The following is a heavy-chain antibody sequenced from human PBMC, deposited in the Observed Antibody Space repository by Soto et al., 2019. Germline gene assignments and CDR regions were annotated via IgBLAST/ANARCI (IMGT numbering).Heavy chain of an antibody. V-gene: IGHV4-59*01. CDR1: GGSISSYY. Sequence: PSETLSLTCTVSGGSISSYYWSWIRQPPGKGLEWIGYIYYSGSTNYNPSLKSRVTISVDTSKNQFSLKLSSVTAADTTVYYCARRWGYYFDYWGQGTLVTVSS. CDR3: ARRWGYYFDY. D-gene: IGHD1-26*01. CDR2: IYYSGST. J-gene: IGHJ4*02.